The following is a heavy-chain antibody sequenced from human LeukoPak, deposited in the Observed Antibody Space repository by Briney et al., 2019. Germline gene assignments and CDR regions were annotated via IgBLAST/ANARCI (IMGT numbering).Heavy chain of an antibody. CDR1: GGSISSGRYY. CDR3: AGEWLGPIDY. D-gene: IGHD6-19*01. CDR2: IYTSGST. V-gene: IGHV4-61*02. Sequence: SETLSLTCTVTGGSISSGRYYWSWIRQPARKGLEWIGRIYTSGSTNYNPSLKSRVTISVDTSKNQFSLKLSSVTAADTAVYYCAGEWLGPIDYWGQGTLVTVSS. J-gene: IGHJ4*02.